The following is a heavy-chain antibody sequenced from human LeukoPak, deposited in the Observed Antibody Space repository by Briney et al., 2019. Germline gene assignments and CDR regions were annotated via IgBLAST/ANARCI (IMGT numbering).Heavy chain of an antibody. D-gene: IGHD2/OR15-2a*01. Sequence: SETLSLTCTVSGGSVSSNNWNWIRQPPGKGLAWIGRIYNGGATNYNPSLESRVAISIGRSKNQFSLKLTSVTAADTAVYYCAHSISMDFEYWGQGTLVTVSS. V-gene: IGHV4-4*07. J-gene: IGHJ4*02. CDR1: GGSVSSNN. CDR3: AHSISMDFEY. CDR2: IYNGGAT.